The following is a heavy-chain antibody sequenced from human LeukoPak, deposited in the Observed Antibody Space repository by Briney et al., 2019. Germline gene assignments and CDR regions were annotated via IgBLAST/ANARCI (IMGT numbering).Heavy chain of an antibody. Sequence: GGYLRLSCVVSGFTFGDYAMRWVRQAPGKGLEWVSVISGDGDATYYVDSVKGRFSISRDHSRNSLHLQMDTLRTEDTALYYCAKDRGGYYGSGTSYYFYGMDVWGQGTTVTVSS. CDR3: AKDRGGYYGSGTSYYFYGMDV. CDR2: ISGDGDAT. J-gene: IGHJ6*02. D-gene: IGHD3-10*01. V-gene: IGHV3-43*02. CDR1: GFTFGDYA.